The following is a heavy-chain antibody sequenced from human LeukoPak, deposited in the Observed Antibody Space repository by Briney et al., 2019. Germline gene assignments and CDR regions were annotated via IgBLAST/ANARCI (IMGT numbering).Heavy chain of an antibody. J-gene: IGHJ3*02. Sequence: GGSLRLSCAASGFTFSSYRMHWVRQAPGKGLVWVSRINSDGSSTSYADSVKGRFAISRDNAKNTLYLQMNSLRAEDMAVYYCARDVYYGSGSYSNDAFDIWGQGTMVTVSS. CDR2: INSDGSST. CDR1: GFTFSSYR. V-gene: IGHV3-74*01. CDR3: ARDVYYGSGSYSNDAFDI. D-gene: IGHD3-10*01.